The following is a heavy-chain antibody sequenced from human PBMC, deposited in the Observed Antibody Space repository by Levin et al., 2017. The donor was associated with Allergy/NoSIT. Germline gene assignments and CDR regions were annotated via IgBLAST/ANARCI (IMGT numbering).Heavy chain of an antibody. CDR1: GGSISSSSYY. D-gene: IGHD4-17*01. J-gene: IGHJ2*01. CDR2: IYYSGST. V-gene: IGHV4-39*07. Sequence: SETLSLTCTVSGGSISSSSYYWGWIRQPPGKGLEWIGSIYYSGSTYYNPSLKSRVTISVDTSKNQFSLKLSSVTAADTAVYYCATDYGDYGWYFDRWGRGTLVTVSS. CDR3: ATDYGDYGWYFDR.